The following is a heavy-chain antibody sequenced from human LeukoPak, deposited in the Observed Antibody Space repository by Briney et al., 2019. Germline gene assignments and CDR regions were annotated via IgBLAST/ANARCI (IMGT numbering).Heavy chain of an antibody. J-gene: IGHJ4*02. Sequence: GASVKVSCKASGYTFTSYAMHWVRQAPGQRLEWMGWINAGNGNTKYLQKFQGRVTITRDTSASTAYMELSSLRSEDTAVYYCARGALDYWGQGTLVTVSS. CDR1: GYTFTSYA. V-gene: IGHV1-3*01. CDR2: INAGNGNT. CDR3: ARGALDY.